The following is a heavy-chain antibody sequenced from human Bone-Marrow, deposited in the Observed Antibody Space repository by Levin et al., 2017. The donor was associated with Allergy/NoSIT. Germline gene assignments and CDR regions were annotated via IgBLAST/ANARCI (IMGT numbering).Heavy chain of an antibody. J-gene: IGHJ6*02. Sequence: GGSLRLSCAASGFTFSTFRMHWVRQAPGKGLVWVSLINSDGSDTNYADSVKGRFTISRDDAKNTLSLQMDSLRAEDTAVYYCARDGGGLAVWGQGTTVTVSS. V-gene: IGHV3-74*01. D-gene: IGHD3-10*01. CDR3: ARDGGGLAV. CDR1: GFTFSTFR. CDR2: INSDGSDT.